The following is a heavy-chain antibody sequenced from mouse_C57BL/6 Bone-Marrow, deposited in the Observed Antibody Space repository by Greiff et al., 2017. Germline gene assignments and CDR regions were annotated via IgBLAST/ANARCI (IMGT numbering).Heavy chain of an antibody. D-gene: IGHD1-1*01. Sequence: VQLQQSGAELVRPGASVKLSCTASGFNIKDDYMPWVKQRPEQGLEWIGWIDPENGDTEYASKFQGKATITADTSSNTAYLQLSSLTSEDTAVYYCTPHYYGSSYGDWYFDVWGTGTTVTVSS. CDR1: GFNIKDDY. CDR2: IDPENGDT. V-gene: IGHV14-4*01. J-gene: IGHJ1*03. CDR3: TPHYYGSSYGDWYFDV.